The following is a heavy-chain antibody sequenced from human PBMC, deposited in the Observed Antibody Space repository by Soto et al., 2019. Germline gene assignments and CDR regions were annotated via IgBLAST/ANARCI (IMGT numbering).Heavy chain of an antibody. V-gene: IGHV3-21*01. CDR2: ISSSSSYI. Sequence: EVQLVESGGGLVKPGGSLSLSCAASGFTFSSYSMNWVRQAPGKGLEWVSSISSSSSYIYYADSVKGRFTISRDNAKNSLYLQMNSLRAEDTAVYYFARYTGSGSYYKPVDYWCQGTLVTVAS. D-gene: IGHD3-10*01. CDR3: ARYTGSGSYYKPVDY. J-gene: IGHJ4*02. CDR1: GFTFSSYS.